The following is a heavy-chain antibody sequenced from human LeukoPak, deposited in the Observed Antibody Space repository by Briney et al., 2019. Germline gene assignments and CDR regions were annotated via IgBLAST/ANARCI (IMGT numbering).Heavy chain of an antibody. CDR3: AKDIDWLAFED. Sequence: GGSLRLSCAASGFTVSSNYMSWVRQAPGKGPEWVSGIGPSGDKTYYADSVKGRFTISRDNSENTVYLQMNSLRVEDTAVYYCAKDIDWLAFEDWGQGTLVTVSS. V-gene: IGHV3-23*01. J-gene: IGHJ4*02. D-gene: IGHD6-19*01. CDR1: GFTVSSNY. CDR2: IGPSGDKT.